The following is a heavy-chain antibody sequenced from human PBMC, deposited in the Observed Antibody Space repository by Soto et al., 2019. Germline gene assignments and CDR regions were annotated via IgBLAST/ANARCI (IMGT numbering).Heavy chain of an antibody. CDR3: TREQSDDNYFDP. J-gene: IGHJ5*02. CDR2: IYYSGGT. Sequence: SETLTFTCTVSGAALSSGGYFYTWVRQPPGKGLEWLGYIYYSGGTNYNPSLKSRVTISLDKSKSQFSLRLISVTAADTAVYYCTREQSDDNYFDPWGQGTLVTGSS. D-gene: IGHD6-19*01. CDR1: GAALSSGGYF. V-gene: IGHV4-61*08.